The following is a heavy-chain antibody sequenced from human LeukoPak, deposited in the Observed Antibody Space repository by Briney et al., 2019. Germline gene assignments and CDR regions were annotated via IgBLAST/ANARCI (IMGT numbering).Heavy chain of an antibody. CDR2: INHSGSA. V-gene: IGHV4-39*07. D-gene: IGHD1-26*01. J-gene: IGHJ6*02. CDR3: ARGRSSYYGMDV. Sequence: PSETLSLTCTVSGGSISSSSYYWGWIRQPPGKGLEWIGEINHSGSANYSPSLKSRVTMSVDTSKNLFSLKVSSVTAADTAVYYCARGRSSYYGMDVWGQGTTVTVSS. CDR1: GGSISSSSYY.